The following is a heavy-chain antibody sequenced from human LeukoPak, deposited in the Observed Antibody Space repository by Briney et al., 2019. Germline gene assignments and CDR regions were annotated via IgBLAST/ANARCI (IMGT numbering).Heavy chain of an antibody. Sequence: GGSLRLSCEASGFTFSGNWMHWVRQAPGKGLVWVSRINGDGRATYYADSLKGRFTISRDNAKNSLYLQMNSLRAEDTAVYYCARVPVGYCSGGSCYAGYWGQGTLVTVSS. CDR3: ARVPVGYCSGGSCYAGY. V-gene: IGHV3-74*01. D-gene: IGHD2-15*01. CDR2: INGDGRAT. CDR1: GFTFSGNW. J-gene: IGHJ4*02.